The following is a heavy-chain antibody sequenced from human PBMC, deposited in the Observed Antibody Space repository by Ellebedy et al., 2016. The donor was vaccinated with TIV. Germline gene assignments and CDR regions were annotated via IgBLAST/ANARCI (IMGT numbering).Heavy chain of an antibody. CDR1: AGSISTYY. CDR3: AGGYSSGWTDY. CDR2: IYTSGST. V-gene: IGHV4-4*07. D-gene: IGHD6-19*01. Sequence: MPSETLPLTCTVSAGSISTYYWSWIRQPAGKGLGWIGRIYTSGSTNYNPSLQSRVTMSVDTSKNQFSLKLSSVTAADTAVYYCAGGYSSGWTDYWGQGTLVTVSS. J-gene: IGHJ4*02.